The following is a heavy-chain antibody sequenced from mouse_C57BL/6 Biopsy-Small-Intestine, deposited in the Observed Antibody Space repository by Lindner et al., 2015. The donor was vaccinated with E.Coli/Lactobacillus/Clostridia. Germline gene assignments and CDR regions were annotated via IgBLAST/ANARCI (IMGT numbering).Heavy chain of an antibody. CDR2: IRSKSSNYAT. J-gene: IGHJ4*01. D-gene: IGHD1-1*01. CDR1: GFTFNTYA. CDR3: VRDYYYGSSPHYAMDY. V-gene: IGHV10-3*01. Sequence: EVQLQESGGGLVQPKGSLKLSCAASGFTFNTYAMHWVRQAPGKGLEWVARIRSKSSNYATYYADSVKDRFTISRDDSQSMLYLQMNNLKTEDTAMYYCVRDYYYGSSPHYAMDYWGQGTSVTVSS.